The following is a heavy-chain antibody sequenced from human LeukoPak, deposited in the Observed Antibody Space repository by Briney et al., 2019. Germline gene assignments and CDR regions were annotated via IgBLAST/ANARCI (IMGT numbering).Heavy chain of an antibody. J-gene: IGHJ4*02. CDR1: GFTFSSYW. V-gene: IGHV3-7*03. Sequence: PGGSLRLSCAASGFTFSSYWMSWVRQAPGKGLEWVANIKQDGSEKYYVDSVKGRFTISRDNAKNSLYLQMNSLRAEDTAVYYCASSTYCGGDCSGDYWGQGTLVTVSS. CDR3: ASSTYCGGDCSGDY. CDR2: IKQDGSEK. D-gene: IGHD2-21*02.